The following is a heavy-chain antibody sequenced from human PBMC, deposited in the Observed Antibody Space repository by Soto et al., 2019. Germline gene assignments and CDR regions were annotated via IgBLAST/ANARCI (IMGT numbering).Heavy chain of an antibody. J-gene: IGHJ6*01. D-gene: IGHD6-13*01. V-gene: IGHV1-18*04. Sequence: SGRIDYNTSWYTVTSYGIICVRQAPGQALEWMGWISAYNGNTNYAQKLQGRVTMATDASTCRAYMELRSLRSDDTVVYYCARDPGAAAGHYCREVWWQGTTLKASS. CDR2: ISAYNGNT. CDR3: ARDPGAAAGHYCREV. CDR1: WYTVTSYG.